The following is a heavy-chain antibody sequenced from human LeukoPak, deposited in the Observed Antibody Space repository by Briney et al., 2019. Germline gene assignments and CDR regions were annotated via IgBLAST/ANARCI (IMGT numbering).Heavy chain of an antibody. Sequence: GGSLRLSCAASGFTFDEYAMHWVRQAPGKGLEWVSGITWNSGNIGYADSVKGRITISRDNAKSSLYLQMNSLRAEDTAFYYCAKAAIPRYVLGRMNSGGRGPRVPVSS. CDR3: AKAAIPRYVLGRMNS. CDR2: ITWNSGNI. J-gene: IGHJ4*02. V-gene: IGHV3-9*01. CDR1: GFTFDEYA. D-gene: IGHD3-10*01.